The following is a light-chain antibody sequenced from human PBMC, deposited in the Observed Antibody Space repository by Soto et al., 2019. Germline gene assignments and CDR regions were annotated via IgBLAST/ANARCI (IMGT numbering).Light chain of an antibody. CDR1: GGSIAANS. CDR3: QSYDTTNHWV. CDR2: EDN. V-gene: IGLV6-57*04. J-gene: IGLJ3*02. Sequence: NFMLTQPHSVSESPGKMVTISCTRSGGSIAANSVQWYQQRPGRAPTTVIYEDNQRPSGVPDRFSGSIDSSSNSASLTISGLKTEDEADYYCQSYDTTNHWVFGGGTKLTVL.